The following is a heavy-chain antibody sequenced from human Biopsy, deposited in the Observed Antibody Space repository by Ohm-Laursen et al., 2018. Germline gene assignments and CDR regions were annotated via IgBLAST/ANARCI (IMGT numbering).Heavy chain of an antibody. Sequence: ASVKVSCKASGYTFTNYYMRWVRQAPGQGLEWMGWISAYNGNTKYAQKLQGRVTMTTDTSTSTAYMDLRSLRSDDTAVYYCATGYYYDSSGSYPSFDHWGPGTLVTVSS. V-gene: IGHV1-18*04. CDR2: ISAYNGNT. J-gene: IGHJ4*02. CDR1: GYTFTNYY. CDR3: ATGYYYDSSGSYPSFDH. D-gene: IGHD3-22*01.